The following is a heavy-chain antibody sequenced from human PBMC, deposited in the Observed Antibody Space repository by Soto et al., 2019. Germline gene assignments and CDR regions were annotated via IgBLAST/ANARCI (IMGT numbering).Heavy chain of an antibody. J-gene: IGHJ4*02. V-gene: IGHV3-7*01. Sequence: GGSLRLSCAASGFTFSSYWMSWVRQAPGKGLEWVANIKQHGSEKYYVDSVKGRFTISRDNAKNSLYLQMNSLRAEDTAVYYCARDYHYGSGTYYRVPYFDYWGQGTLVTVSS. CDR1: GFTFSSYW. D-gene: IGHD3-10*01. CDR3: ARDYHYGSGTYYRVPYFDY. CDR2: IKQHGSEK.